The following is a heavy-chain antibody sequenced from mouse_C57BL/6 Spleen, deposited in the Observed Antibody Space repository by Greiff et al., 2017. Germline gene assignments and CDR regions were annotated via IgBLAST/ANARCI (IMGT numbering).Heavy chain of an antibody. D-gene: IGHD3-3*01. CDR2: IDPSDSET. V-gene: IGHV1-52*01. Sequence: QVQLQQPGAELVRPGSSVKLSCKASGYTFTSYWMHWVKQRPIQGLEWIGNIDPSDSETHYNQKFKDKATLTVDKSSSTAYMQLSSLTSEDSAVYYCARRGGTYWYFDVWGTGTTVTVSS. CDR3: ARRGGTYWYFDV. J-gene: IGHJ1*03. CDR1: GYTFTSYW.